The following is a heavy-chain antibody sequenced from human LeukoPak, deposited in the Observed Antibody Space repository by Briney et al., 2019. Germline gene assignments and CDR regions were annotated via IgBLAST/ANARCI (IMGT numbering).Heavy chain of an antibody. CDR1: GFTFSSYE. CDR2: ISSSGSTI. V-gene: IGHV3-48*03. Sequence: GGSLRLSCAASGFTFSSYEMNWVRQAPGKGLEWVSYISSSGSTIYYAVSVKGRFTISRDNAKNTLYLQMNSLRAEDTAVYYCAKRRQWLVESLAGFDYWGQGTLVTVSS. J-gene: IGHJ4*02. CDR3: AKRRQWLVESLAGFDY. D-gene: IGHD6-19*01.